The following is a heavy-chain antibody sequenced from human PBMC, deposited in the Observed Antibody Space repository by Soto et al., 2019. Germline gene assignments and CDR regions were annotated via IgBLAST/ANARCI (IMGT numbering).Heavy chain of an antibody. J-gene: IGHJ3*02. CDR2: ISWNSGSI. V-gene: IGHV3-9*01. CDR3: AKVANYAHDAFDI. D-gene: IGHD1-7*01. CDR1: GFPFDDYA. Sequence: GGSLRLSCAASGFPFDDYAMHWVRQAPGKGLEWVSGISWNSGSIGYADSVKGRFTISRDNAKNSLYLQMNSLRAEDTALYYCAKVANYAHDAFDIWGQGTMVTVSS.